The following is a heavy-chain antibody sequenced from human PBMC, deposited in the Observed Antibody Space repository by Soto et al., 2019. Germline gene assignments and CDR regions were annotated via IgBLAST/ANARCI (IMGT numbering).Heavy chain of an antibody. Sequence: QITLKESGPTLVKPTQTLTLTCTFSGFSLSTSGMGVGWIRQPPGKALEWLALIYWDDDKRYSPSLKNRLTITKDTSQNQVVLTMTNMDPVDTGTYYCAQRLAGRVAYWGQGTLVTVSS. V-gene: IGHV2-5*02. J-gene: IGHJ4*02. CDR3: AQRLAGRVAY. CDR1: GFSLSTSGMG. CDR2: IYWDDDK. D-gene: IGHD2-15*01.